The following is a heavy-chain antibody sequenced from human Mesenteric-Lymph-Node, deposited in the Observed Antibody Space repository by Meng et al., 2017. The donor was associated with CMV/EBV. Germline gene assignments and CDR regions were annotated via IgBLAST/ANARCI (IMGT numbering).Heavy chain of an antibody. CDR1: GFTFSSYA. D-gene: IGHD3-3*01. CDR3: VSAKGISIFGMVSLFDY. CDR2: ISGGGDYS. J-gene: IGHJ4*02. Sequence: GGSLRLSCAASGFTFSSYAMHWVRQAPGKGLEWVSSISGGGDYSYYADSVKGRFTLSRDNSKNTLYLQMNSLRTEDTALYYCVSAKGISIFGMVSLFDYWGQGTLVTVSS. V-gene: IGHV3-23*01.